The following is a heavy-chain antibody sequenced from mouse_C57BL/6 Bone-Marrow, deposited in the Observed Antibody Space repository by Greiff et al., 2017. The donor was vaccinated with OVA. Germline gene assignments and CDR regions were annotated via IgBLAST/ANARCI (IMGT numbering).Heavy chain of an antibody. J-gene: IGHJ4*01. CDR1: GFNITDYY. CDR3: ARYPLYYGNNYYAMDY. D-gene: IGHD2-1*01. Sequence: EVQLQQSGAELVKPGASVKLSCTASGFNITDYYMHWVKQRTEQGLEWIGRIDPEGGETKYAPKFQGKATITADTSSNTAYLQLSSLTSEDTAVYYCARYPLYYGNNYYAMDYWGQGTSVTVSS. CDR2: IDPEGGET. V-gene: IGHV14-2*01.